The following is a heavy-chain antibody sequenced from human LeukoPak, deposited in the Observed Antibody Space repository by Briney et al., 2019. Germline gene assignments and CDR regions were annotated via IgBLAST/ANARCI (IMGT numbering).Heavy chain of an antibody. CDR2: IYYSGST. Sequence: SETLSLTCTVSGGSISSGDYYWSWIRQPPGKGLEWNGYIYYSGSTYYNPSLKSRVTISVDTSKNQFSLKLSSVTAADTAVYYCARDRRWFGESGMDVWGQGTTVTVSS. V-gene: IGHV4-30-4*01. CDR1: GGSISSGDYY. CDR3: ARDRRWFGESGMDV. J-gene: IGHJ6*02. D-gene: IGHD3-10*01.